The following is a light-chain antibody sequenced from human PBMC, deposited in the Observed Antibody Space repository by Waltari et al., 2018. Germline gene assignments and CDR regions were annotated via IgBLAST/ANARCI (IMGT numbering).Light chain of an antibody. CDR2: AVT. CDR1: GSDVGDFNS. V-gene: IGLV2-11*01. J-gene: IGLJ3*02. Sequence: QSALTQPRSVSGSPGQSVTLSCTGTGSDVGDFNSVSWYQQHPGKAPKLVIFAVTKRPSCVPDPFSGSKSGTSASLTVSGLPAEDEADYYCCSYAGIWVFGGGTKLTVL. CDR3: CSYAGIWV.